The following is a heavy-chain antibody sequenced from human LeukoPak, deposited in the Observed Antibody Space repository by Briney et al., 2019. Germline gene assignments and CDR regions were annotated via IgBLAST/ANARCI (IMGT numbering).Heavy chain of an antibody. J-gene: IGHJ2*01. CDR3: ARDRTFDL. CDR2: IYYNGST. D-gene: IGHD1-7*01. V-gene: IGHV4-31*03. Sequence: SQTLSLTCTVSGGSIGSGAYYWTWIRQHPGKGLEWIGYIYYNGSTYYNPSLKSRVTMSIDTSSNQFSLKLSSVTAADTAVYYCARDRTFDLWGRGTLVTVSS. CDR1: GGSIGSGAYY.